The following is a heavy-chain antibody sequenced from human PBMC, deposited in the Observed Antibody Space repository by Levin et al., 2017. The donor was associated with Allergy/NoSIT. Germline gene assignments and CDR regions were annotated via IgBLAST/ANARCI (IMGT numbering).Heavy chain of an antibody. CDR1: GGSISTGDYY. V-gene: IGHV4-30-4*01. J-gene: IGHJ3*02. CDR2: MHHSGNT. CDR3: ARGLGASHAFDM. Sequence: TSETLSLTCTVSGGSISTGDYYWTWIRQPPGKGLEWIGYMHHSGNTYYNPSLESRLTTSLDTSKNQFSLRLTSVTAADTAVYYCARGLGASHAFDMWGQGTVVTVSS. D-gene: IGHD3-16*01.